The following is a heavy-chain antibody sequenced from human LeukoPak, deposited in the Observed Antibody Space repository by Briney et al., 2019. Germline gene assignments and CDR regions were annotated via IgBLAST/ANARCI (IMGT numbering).Heavy chain of an antibody. CDR2: IIPIFGTA. Sequence: SVKVSCKASGGTFSSYAISWVRQAPGQGLEWMGGIIPIFGTANYAQKFQGRVTITADESTSTAYMELSSLRSEDTAVYYCARDRGGYCSSTSCLAWFDPWGQGTLVTVSS. D-gene: IGHD2-2*01. J-gene: IGHJ5*02. V-gene: IGHV1-69*13. CDR3: ARDRGGYCSSTSCLAWFDP. CDR1: GGTFSSYA.